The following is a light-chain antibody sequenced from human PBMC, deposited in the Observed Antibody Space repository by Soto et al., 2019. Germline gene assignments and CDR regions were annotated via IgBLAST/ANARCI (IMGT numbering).Light chain of an antibody. J-gene: IGKJ5*01. CDR1: RIIETY. V-gene: IGKV1-39*01. CDR2: LAS. CDR3: KHSYNTPIT. Sequence: DIQMTQSPSSLSASVGDRVTITCRASRIIETYVDWYQQKPGKAPDLLIYLASTLQVGVPSRFSGSGSGTDFTLTISGLQPEDFATYYCKHSYNTPITFGQGTRLDIK.